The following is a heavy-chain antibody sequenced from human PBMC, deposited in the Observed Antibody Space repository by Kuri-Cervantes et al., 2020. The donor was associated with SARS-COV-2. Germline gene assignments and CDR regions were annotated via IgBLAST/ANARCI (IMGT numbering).Heavy chain of an antibody. J-gene: IGHJ4*02. CDR3: AKEYYDILTGRTNPFDY. CDR1: GFTFSSYA. V-gene: IGHV3-23*01. CDR2: ISGSGGST. D-gene: IGHD3-9*01. Sequence: GESLKISCAASGFTFSSYAMSWVRQAPGKGLEWVSAISGSGGSTYYADSVKGRFTISRDNSKNTLYLQMNSLRAEDTAVYYRAKEYYDILTGRTNPFDYWGQGTLVTVSS.